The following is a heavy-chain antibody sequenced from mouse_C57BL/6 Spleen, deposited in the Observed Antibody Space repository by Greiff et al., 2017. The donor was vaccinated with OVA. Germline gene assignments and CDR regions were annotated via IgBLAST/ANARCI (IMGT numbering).Heavy chain of an antibody. CDR3: TRPGLRDYAMDY. Sequence: VQLQQSGAELVRPGASVTLSCKASGYTFTDYEMHWVKQTPVHGLEWIGAIDPETGGTAYNQKFKGKAILTADKSSSTAYMELRSLTSEDSAVYCCTRPGLRDYAMDYWGQGTSVTVSS. D-gene: IGHD3-1*01. CDR2: IDPETGGT. CDR1: GYTFTDYE. J-gene: IGHJ4*01. V-gene: IGHV1-15*01.